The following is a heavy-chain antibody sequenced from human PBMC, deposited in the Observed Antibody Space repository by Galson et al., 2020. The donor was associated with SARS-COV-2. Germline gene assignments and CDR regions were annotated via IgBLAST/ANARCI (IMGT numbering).Heavy chain of an antibody. D-gene: IGHD1-1*01. CDR3: ARDQYINWRDSYYYYAMDV. CDR1: GFTFSSYY. Sequence: SCAASGFTFSSYYMSWVRQAPGKGLEWVANIKEDGSATNYLGSVKGRFTISRDNAKSSVFLQMNSLRAEDTATYYCARDQYINWRDSYYYYAMDVWGQGTTVTVSS. J-gene: IGHJ6*02. V-gene: IGHV3-7*05. CDR2: IKEDGSAT.